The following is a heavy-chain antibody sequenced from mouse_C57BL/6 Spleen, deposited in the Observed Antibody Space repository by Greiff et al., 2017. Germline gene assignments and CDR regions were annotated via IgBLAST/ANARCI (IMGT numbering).Heavy chain of an antibody. CDR3: ASYGSSYGFDY. D-gene: IGHD1-1*01. CDR1: GFTFSSYA. Sequence: EVKLVESGGGLVKPGGSLKLSCAASGFTFSSYAMSWVRQTPEKRLEWVATISDGGSYTYYPDNVKGRFTISRDNAKNNLYLQMSHLKSEDTAMYYCASYGSSYGFDYWGQGTTRTVSS. CDR2: ISDGGSYT. J-gene: IGHJ2*01. V-gene: IGHV5-4*03.